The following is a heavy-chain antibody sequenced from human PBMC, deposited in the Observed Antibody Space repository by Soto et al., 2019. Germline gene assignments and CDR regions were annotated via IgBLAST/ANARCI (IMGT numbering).Heavy chain of an antibody. D-gene: IGHD6-13*01. CDR1: GDSISSGYN. CDR2: IYHSGRT. CDR3: AKGDSTTHGDSFDI. Sequence: SETLSLTCAVSGDSISSGYNWNWIRQSPGKGLEWIGYIYHSGRTNYNPSLKSRVTISVDTSKNQFSLQLSSVTAADTAVYYCAKGDSTTHGDSFDIWGQGTMVTVSS. J-gene: IGHJ3*02. V-gene: IGHV4-61*01.